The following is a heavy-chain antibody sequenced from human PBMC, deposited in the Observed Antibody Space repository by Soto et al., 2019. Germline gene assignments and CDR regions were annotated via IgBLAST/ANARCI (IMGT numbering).Heavy chain of an antibody. D-gene: IGHD6-19*01. CDR1: GFTFSSYA. V-gene: IGHV3-23*01. CDR3: ARRSSGWYFDY. CDR2: ISGSGGST. Sequence: EVQLLESGGGLVQPGGSLRLSCAASGFTFSSYAMNWVRQAPGKGLEWVSVISGSGGSTYYADSVKGRFTISRDNYKNTPYLQMNSLRAEDTAVYYCARRSSGWYFDYWGQGTLVTVSS. J-gene: IGHJ4*02.